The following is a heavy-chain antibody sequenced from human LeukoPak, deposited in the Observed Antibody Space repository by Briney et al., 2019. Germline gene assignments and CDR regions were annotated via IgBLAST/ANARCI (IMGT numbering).Heavy chain of an antibody. D-gene: IGHD6-13*01. CDR1: GFTFSSYS. J-gene: IGHJ6*04. CDR2: ISSSSSYI. V-gene: IGHV3-21*01. Sequence: GSLRRSCAASGFTFSSYSMNWVRQAPGKGLEWVSSISSSSSYIYYADSVKGRFTISRDNAKNSLYLQMNSLRAEDTAVYYCARFPGYGSSSKGEYYYGMDVWGKGTTVTVSS. CDR3: ARFPGYGSSSKGEYYYGMDV.